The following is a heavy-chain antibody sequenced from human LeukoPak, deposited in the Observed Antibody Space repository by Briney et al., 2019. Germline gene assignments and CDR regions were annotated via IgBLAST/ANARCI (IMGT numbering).Heavy chain of an antibody. V-gene: IGHV4-39*07. J-gene: IGHJ5*02. Sequence: SETLSLTCTVSGGSINSSGYYWVWIRQPPGKGLEWIGNIYYSGSTYYNPSLESRVTISIDTSKNQFSLKLSSVTAADTAVYYCARRAHYDILTGYPNWFDPWGQGTLVTVSS. D-gene: IGHD3-9*01. CDR1: GGSINSSGYY. CDR2: IYYSGST. CDR3: ARRAHYDILTGYPNWFDP.